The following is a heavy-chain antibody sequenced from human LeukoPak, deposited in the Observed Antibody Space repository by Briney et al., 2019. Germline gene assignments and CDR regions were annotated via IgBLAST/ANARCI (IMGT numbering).Heavy chain of an antibody. V-gene: IGHV3-21*01. CDR1: GFTFNRYN. Sequence: GGSLRLPCAASGFTFNRYNMNWVRRAPGKGLEWVSSISTSSSYIYYADSVRGRFTISRDNAKNSLYLQMNSLRAEDTAVYSCARGADGVSSNSRGWFDPWGQGTLVTVSS. D-gene: IGHD2-15*01. CDR3: ARGADGVSSNSRGWFDP. CDR2: ISTSSSYI. J-gene: IGHJ5*02.